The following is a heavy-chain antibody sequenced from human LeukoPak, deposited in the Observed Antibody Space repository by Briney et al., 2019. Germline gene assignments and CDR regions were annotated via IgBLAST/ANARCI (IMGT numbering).Heavy chain of an antibody. D-gene: IGHD6-13*01. CDR3: AKPPLRGSSSWRGDS. J-gene: IGHJ4*02. V-gene: IGHV3-30*04. Sequence: PGRSLRLSCAASGFTFSSYAMHWVRQAPGKGLEWVAVISYDGSNKYYADSVKGRFTISRDNSKNTLYLQMNSPRAEDTVVYYCAKPPLRGSSSWRGDSWGQGTLVTVSS. CDR2: ISYDGSNK. CDR1: GFTFSSYA.